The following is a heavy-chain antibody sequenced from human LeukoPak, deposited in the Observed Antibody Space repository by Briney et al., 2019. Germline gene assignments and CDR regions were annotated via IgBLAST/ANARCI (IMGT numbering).Heavy chain of an antibody. V-gene: IGHV4-30-2*01. D-gene: IGHD3-10*01. CDR2: IYHSGST. CDR1: GGSISSGGSS. CDR3: AREYYYGSGSYSWFDP. J-gene: IGHJ5*02. Sequence: SETLSLTCAVSGGSISSGGSSWSWIRQPPGKGLEWIGYIYHSGSTYYNPSLKSRVTISVDRSKNQFSLKLSSVTAADTAVYYCAREYYYGSGSYSWFDPWGQGTLVTVSS.